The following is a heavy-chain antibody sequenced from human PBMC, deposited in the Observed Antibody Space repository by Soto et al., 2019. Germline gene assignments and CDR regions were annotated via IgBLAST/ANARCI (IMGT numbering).Heavy chain of an antibody. CDR2: IYYSGST. J-gene: IGHJ5*02. D-gene: IGHD2-2*01. V-gene: IGHV4-31*03. CDR1: GVSISSGCYY. CDR3: ARAPQAHCSSTSCHGNWFDP. Sequence: TLSLTCTVSGVSISSGCYYWSWIRQHPGKGLEWIGYIYYSGSTYYNPSLKSRVTISVDTSKNQFSLKLSSVTAADTAVYYCARAPQAHCSSTSCHGNWFDPWGQGTLVTVSS.